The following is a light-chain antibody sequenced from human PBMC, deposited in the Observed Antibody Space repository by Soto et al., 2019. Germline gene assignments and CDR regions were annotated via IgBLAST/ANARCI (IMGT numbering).Light chain of an antibody. Sequence: DIQMTQSPSTLSGSVGDRVTITSGASQTISSWLAWYQQKPGKAPKLLIFAASSLQSGVPSRFSGSRSGPDFTLTISSLQPEDFATYYCQQYDSFSVTFGQGTRLEIK. J-gene: IGKJ5*01. CDR1: QTISSW. V-gene: IGKV1-5*01. CDR3: QQYDSFSVT. CDR2: AAS.